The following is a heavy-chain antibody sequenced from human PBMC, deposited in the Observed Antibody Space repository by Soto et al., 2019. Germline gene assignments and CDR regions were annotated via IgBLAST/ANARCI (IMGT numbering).Heavy chain of an antibody. CDR2: IYTSGRT. Sequence: QVQLQESGPGLVKPSESLSLTCSVSGGSIGNYYWAWIRQSAGKGLEWIGRIYTSGRTHYNPSLTGRVTMPIDTSTNQFSLRLTSVTAAHTAIYYCARDYAVNPALDYWYFDLWGRGTLVTVSS. CDR3: ARDYAVNPALDYWYFDL. D-gene: IGHD5-18*01. J-gene: IGHJ2*01. CDR1: GGSIGNYY. V-gene: IGHV4-4*07.